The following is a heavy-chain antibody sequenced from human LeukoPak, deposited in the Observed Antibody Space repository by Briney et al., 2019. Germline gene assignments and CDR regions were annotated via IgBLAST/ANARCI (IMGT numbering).Heavy chain of an antibody. CDR3: AAPGNRVSGPFDF. Sequence: GGSLRLSCEVSGLTFSSCWMHWVRQVPGKGLVWVSRINSDGSSTTYADSVKGRFTISRDNAKNTLYLQMNSLRAEDTAVYYCAAPGNRVSGPFDFWGQGTLVTVSS. CDR1: GLTFSSCW. V-gene: IGHV3-74*01. D-gene: IGHD3-10*01. J-gene: IGHJ4*02. CDR2: INSDGSST.